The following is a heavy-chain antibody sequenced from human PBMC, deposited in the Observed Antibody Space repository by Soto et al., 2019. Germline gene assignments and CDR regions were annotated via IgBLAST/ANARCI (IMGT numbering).Heavy chain of an antibody. CDR1: DGSISSGGYY. Sequence: SETLSLTCTVSDGSISSGGYYWNWIRQHPGKGLEWIGYIYYSGSTYYNPSLKTRVTISVDTSKNQFSLKLNSVTAADTAVYYCARGRYNLPLYWGKGTLVTVSS. V-gene: IGHV4-31*03. CDR2: IYYSGST. CDR3: ARGRYNLPLY. J-gene: IGHJ4*02. D-gene: IGHD1-1*01.